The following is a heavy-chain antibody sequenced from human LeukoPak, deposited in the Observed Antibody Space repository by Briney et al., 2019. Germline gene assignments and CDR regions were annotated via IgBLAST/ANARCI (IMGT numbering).Heavy chain of an antibody. D-gene: IGHD2-15*01. CDR2: IYHSGST. CDR1: GYSIGSGYY. J-gene: IGHJ5*02. CDR3: ARDATAGWFDP. Sequence: SETLSLTCTVSGYSIGSGYYWGWIRQPPGKGLEWIGSIYHSGSTYYNPSLKSRVTISVDTSKNQFSLKLSSVTAADTAVYYCARDATAGWFDPWGQGTLVTVSS. V-gene: IGHV4-38-2*02.